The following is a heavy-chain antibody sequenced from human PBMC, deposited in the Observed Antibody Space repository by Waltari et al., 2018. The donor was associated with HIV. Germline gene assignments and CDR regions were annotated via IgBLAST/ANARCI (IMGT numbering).Heavy chain of an antibody. J-gene: IGHJ3*02. CDR1: GYTFTSYA. CDR2: INAGNGNT. D-gene: IGHD3-10*02. Sequence: QVQLVQSGAEVKKPGASVKVSCKASGYTFTSYAMHWVRKAPGQRLEWMGWINAGNGNTKYSQKFQGRVTITRDTSASTDYMELSSLRSEDTAVYYCASIVRGVRKGNDDAFDIWGQGTMVTVSS. V-gene: IGHV1-3*01. CDR3: ASIVRGVRKGNDDAFDI.